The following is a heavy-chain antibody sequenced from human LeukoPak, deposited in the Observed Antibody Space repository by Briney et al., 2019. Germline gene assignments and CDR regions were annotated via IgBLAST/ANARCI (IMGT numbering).Heavy chain of an antibody. CDR3: ARNLWFGESSDAFDM. Sequence: GASVKVSCKASGYTFTGYYMHWVRPAPGQGLEWMGWINPKSGGTNYAQKFQGRVTMTRDTSISTAYMEMSRLRSDDTAVYYCARNLWFGESSDAFDMWGQGTMVTVSS. CDR1: GYTFTGYY. D-gene: IGHD3-10*01. V-gene: IGHV1-2*02. CDR2: INPKSGGT. J-gene: IGHJ3*02.